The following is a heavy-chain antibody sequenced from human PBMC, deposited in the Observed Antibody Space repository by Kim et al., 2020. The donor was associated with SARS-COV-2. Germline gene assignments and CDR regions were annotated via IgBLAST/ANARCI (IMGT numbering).Heavy chain of an antibody. Sequence: GGSLRLSCAASGFTFSSYGMHWVRQAPGKGLEWVAVISYDGSNKYYADSVKGRFTISRDNSKNTLYLQMNSLRAEDTAVYYCAKDPGSADSTDHWGQGTLVTVSS. CDR1: GFTFSSYG. V-gene: IGHV3-30*18. D-gene: IGHD6-25*01. J-gene: IGHJ4*02. CDR3: AKDPGSADSTDH. CDR2: ISYDGSNK.